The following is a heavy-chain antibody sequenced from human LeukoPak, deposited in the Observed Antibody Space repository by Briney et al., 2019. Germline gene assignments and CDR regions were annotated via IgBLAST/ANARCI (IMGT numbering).Heavy chain of an antibody. D-gene: IGHD3-22*01. Sequence: PGGSLRLSCAASGFTFSSYAMHWVRQAPGKGLEWVAVISYDGSNKYYADSVKGRFTISRDNSKNTLYLQMNSLRAEDTAVYYCARPRDSSGSDAFDIWGQGTKVTVSS. J-gene: IGHJ3*02. V-gene: IGHV3-30*04. CDR2: ISYDGSNK. CDR3: ARPRDSSGSDAFDI. CDR1: GFTFSSYA.